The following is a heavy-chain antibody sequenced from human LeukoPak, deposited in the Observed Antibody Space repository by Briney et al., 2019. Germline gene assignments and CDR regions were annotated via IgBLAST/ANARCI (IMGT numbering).Heavy chain of an antibody. CDR2: IYYTGST. J-gene: IGHJ5*02. CDR1: GFTFSSYW. V-gene: IGHV4-39*01. D-gene: IGHD4-17*01. CDR3: ARSRKYGAVTTYSWFDP. Sequence: PGGSLRLSCTASGFTFSSYWMSWIRQPPGKGLEWIASIYYTGSTNYNPSLKSRVTISVDTSKNQLSLKLSSVTAADTAVYYCARSRKYGAVTTYSWFDPWGQGTLVIVSS.